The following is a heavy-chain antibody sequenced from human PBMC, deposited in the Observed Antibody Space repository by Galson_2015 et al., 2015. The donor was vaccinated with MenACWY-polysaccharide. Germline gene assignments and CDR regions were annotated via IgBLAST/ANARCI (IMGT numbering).Heavy chain of an antibody. V-gene: IGHV3-30*18. D-gene: IGHD6-19*01. J-gene: IGHJ6*03. CDR1: GFSFRNYD. CDR3: AKDGGAGRYYMEV. CDR2: ISYNGDSK. Sequence: SLRLSCAASGFSFRNYDMHWVRRAPGRGLEWAAVISYNGDSKYYADYVKGRFTISRDNFKNTLYLQMNSLGAEDTALYFCAKDGGAGRYYMEVWGKGTAVTVSS.